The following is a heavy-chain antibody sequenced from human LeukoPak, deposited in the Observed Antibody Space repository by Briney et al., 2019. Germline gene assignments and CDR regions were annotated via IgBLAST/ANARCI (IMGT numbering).Heavy chain of an antibody. D-gene: IGHD1-26*01. CDR2: ISGYNDNT. CDR1: GYTFSSYG. CDR3: ARDTKRSRARWENLGFDP. Sequence: ASVKVSCKASGYTFSSYGISWVRQAPGQGLEWMGWISGYNDNTKYYAQRLQGRVTMTTDTSTSTAYMELRSLRSDDTAVYYCARDTKRSRARWENLGFDPWGQGTLVTVSS. J-gene: IGHJ5*02. V-gene: IGHV1-18*01.